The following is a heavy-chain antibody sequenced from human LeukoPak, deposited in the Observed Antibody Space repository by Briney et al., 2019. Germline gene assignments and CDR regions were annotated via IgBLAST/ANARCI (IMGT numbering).Heavy chain of an antibody. Sequence: GGTLRLSCAASGFTFSNYDMSWVRQAPGKGLEWVSAISGSGGSTYYADSVKGRFTISRDNSKNTLYLQMNSLRAEDTAVYYCAKYYGSGSYWSYFDYWGQGTLVTVSS. V-gene: IGHV3-23*01. CDR3: AKYYGSGSYWSYFDY. J-gene: IGHJ4*02. CDR1: GFTFSNYD. CDR2: ISGSGGST. D-gene: IGHD3-10*01.